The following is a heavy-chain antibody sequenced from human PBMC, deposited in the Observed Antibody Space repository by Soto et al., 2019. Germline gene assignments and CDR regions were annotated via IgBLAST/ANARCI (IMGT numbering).Heavy chain of an antibody. CDR1: GFTFSDYA. J-gene: IGHJ4*02. Sequence: VQLVESGGCVVQPGRSLRLSCAASGFTFSDYAMHWVRQAPGKWLEWVAVVSHDGRNTHYADSVKGRFPISRDSSKNTVSLEMTRLRAEDTAVYYCAKGGRQWLVTSDFNYRGQGALVTVSS. CDR3: AKGGRQWLVTSDFNY. V-gene: IGHV3-30*18. CDR2: VSHDGRNT. D-gene: IGHD6-19*01.